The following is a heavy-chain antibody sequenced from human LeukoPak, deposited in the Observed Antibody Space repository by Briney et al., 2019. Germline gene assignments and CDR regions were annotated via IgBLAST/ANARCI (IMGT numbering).Heavy chain of an antibody. CDR2: IYYSGST. V-gene: IGHV4-59*08. D-gene: IGHD3-10*01. J-gene: IGHJ4*02. CDR1: GGSISSYY. Sequence: PSQTLSLTCTVSGGSISSYYWSWIRQPPGKGLEWIGYIYYSGSTEYNPSLKSRVTISVDTSKTQFSLRLSSVTAADTAVYYCGSGSYYFDYWGQGTLVTVST. CDR3: GSGSYYFDY.